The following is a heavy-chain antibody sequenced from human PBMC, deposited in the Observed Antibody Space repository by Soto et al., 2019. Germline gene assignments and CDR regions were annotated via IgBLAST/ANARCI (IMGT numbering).Heavy chain of an antibody. CDR3: SGCSGGACPRNYGMDV. V-gene: IGHV3-21*01. D-gene: IGHD2-15*01. CDR1: GFTFSSCT. Sequence: EVHLVESGGGLVKPGGSLRLSCAVSGFTFSSCTMNWVRQAPGKGLEWVSSISPSTSHIYYTDSVKGRFTISRDNAKNSLFLKMISLRAEDTAVYYCSGCSGGACPRNYGMDVWGQGTTVTVSS. J-gene: IGHJ6*02. CDR2: ISPSTSHI.